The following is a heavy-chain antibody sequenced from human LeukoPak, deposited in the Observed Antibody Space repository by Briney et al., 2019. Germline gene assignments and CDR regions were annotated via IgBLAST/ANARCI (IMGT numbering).Heavy chain of an antibody. D-gene: IGHD3-3*01. CDR1: GYTFTSYG. Sequence: ASVKVSCKASGYTFTSYGISWVRQAPGQWLEWVGWISAYNGNTNYAQKLQGRVTMTTDTSTSTAYMELRSLRSDDTAVYYCARAYYDFWSGYSSAEYFQHWGQGTLVTVSS. CDR2: ISAYNGNT. CDR3: ARAYYDFWSGYSSAEYFQH. V-gene: IGHV1-18*01. J-gene: IGHJ1*01.